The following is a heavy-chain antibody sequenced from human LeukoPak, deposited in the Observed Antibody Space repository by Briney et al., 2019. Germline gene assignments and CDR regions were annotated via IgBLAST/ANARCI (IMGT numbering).Heavy chain of an antibody. CDR1: GFTFSNYA. D-gene: IGHD2-2*01. J-gene: IGHJ5*02. CDR3: AKVGDGHCSTTSCYGWFDP. CDR2: ISASGGST. Sequence: GGSLRLSCAASGFTFSNYAMSWFRQAPGKGLEWVSAISASGGSTYYADSVKGRFTISRDNSKNTLYVEMNSLRAEDTAVYYCAKVGDGHCSTTSCYGWFDPWGQGTLVTVSS. V-gene: IGHV3-23*01.